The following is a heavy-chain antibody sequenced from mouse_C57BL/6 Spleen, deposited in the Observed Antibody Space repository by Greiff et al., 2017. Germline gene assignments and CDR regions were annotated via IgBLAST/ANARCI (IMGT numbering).Heavy chain of an antibody. D-gene: IGHD5-1*01. CDR2: IYPGDGDT. J-gene: IGHJ4*01. CDR3: ARLPTFYYAMDY. CDR1: GYAFSSYW. Sequence: QVHVKQSGAELVKPGASVKISCKASGYAFSSYWMNWVKQRPGKGLEWIGQIYPGDGDTNYNGKFKGKATLTADKSSSTAYMQLSSLTSEDSAVYFCARLPTFYYAMDYWGQGTSVTVSS. V-gene: IGHV1-80*01.